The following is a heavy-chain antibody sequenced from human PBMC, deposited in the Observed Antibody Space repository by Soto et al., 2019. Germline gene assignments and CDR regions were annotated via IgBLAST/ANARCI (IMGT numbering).Heavy chain of an antibody. D-gene: IGHD2-2*01. V-gene: IGHV1-2*04. CDR1: GYTFTGYY. CDR3: ARTWYQLPYYFDY. Sequence: ASVKVSCKASGYTFTGYYMHWVRQAPGQGLEWMGWINPNSGGTNYAQKFQGWVTMTRDTSISTAYMELSRLRSDDTAVYYCARTWYQLPYYFDYWGQGTLVTVSS. J-gene: IGHJ4*02. CDR2: INPNSGGT.